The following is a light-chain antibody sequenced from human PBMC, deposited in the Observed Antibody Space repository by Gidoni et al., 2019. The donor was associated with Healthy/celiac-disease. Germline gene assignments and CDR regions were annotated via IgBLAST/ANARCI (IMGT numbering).Light chain of an antibody. V-gene: IGKV3-11*01. CDR2: DAS. J-gene: IGKJ5*01. CDR1: QSVSSY. Sequence: EIALKQSPATLSLSAGERATLSCRASQSVSSYLAWYQQKPGQAPRLLISDASHRATGIPARFSGSGSGTDFTLTISSLEPEDFAVYYCQQRSNWPPITFGQGTRLEIK. CDR3: QQRSNWPPIT.